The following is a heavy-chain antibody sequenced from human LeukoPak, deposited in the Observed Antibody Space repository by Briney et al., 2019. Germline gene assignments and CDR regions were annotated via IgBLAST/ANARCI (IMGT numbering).Heavy chain of an antibody. CDR1: GFTFSNSV. V-gene: IGHV3-23*01. CDR3: AKVKTAAGPYDAFDI. Sequence: GGSLRLSCAASGFTFSNSVMSWVRQAPGKGLEWVSAISGSGGSTYYADSVKGRFTISRDNSKNTLYLQMNSLRAEDTAVYYCAKVKTAAGPYDAFDIWGQGTMVTVSS. J-gene: IGHJ3*02. CDR2: ISGSGGST. D-gene: IGHD6-13*01.